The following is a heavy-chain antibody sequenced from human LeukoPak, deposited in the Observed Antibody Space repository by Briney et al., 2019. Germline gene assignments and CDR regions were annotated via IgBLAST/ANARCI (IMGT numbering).Heavy chain of an antibody. CDR3: AKAALRYQLLSSLDY. V-gene: IGHV3-64*04. CDR1: GFTFSSYA. D-gene: IGHD2-2*01. Sequence: QPGGSLRLSCSASGFTFSSYAMHWVRQAPGKGLEYVSSINNNGGITYYADSVKGRFTISRDNSKNTLYLQMNSLRAEDTAIYYCAKAALRYQLLSSLDYWGQGTLVTVSS. CDR2: INNNGGIT. J-gene: IGHJ4*02.